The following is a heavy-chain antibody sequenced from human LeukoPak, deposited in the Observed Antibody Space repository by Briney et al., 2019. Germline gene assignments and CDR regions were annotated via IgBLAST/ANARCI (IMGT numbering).Heavy chain of an antibody. CDR1: GFTVSSNY. CDR3: ARAPWQQLVFEAYNWFDP. D-gene: IGHD6-13*01. CDR2: IYSGGST. J-gene: IGHJ5*02. V-gene: IGHV3-53*05. Sequence: GGSLRLSCAASGFTVSSNYMSWVRQAPGKGLEWVSVIYSGGSTYYADSVKGRFTISRDNSKNTLYLQMNSLRAEDTAVYYCARAPWQQLVFEAYNWFDPWGQGTLVTVSS.